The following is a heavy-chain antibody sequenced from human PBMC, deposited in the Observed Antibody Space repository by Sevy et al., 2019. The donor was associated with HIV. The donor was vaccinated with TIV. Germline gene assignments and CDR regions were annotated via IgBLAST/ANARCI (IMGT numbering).Heavy chain of an antibody. Sequence: GGSLRLSCAASQFAFSDYAMTWVRQAPGKGLEWVASIGGSGGSTYYAESVRGRFTISRDNDKHVVYLQMDTLRVADTALYFCAKARMAAHSLNPRLLNFDSWGQGTLVTVSS. V-gene: IGHV3-23*01. D-gene: IGHD2-8*01. CDR3: AKARMAAHSLNPRLLNFDS. CDR2: IGGSGGST. J-gene: IGHJ5*01. CDR1: QFAFSDYA.